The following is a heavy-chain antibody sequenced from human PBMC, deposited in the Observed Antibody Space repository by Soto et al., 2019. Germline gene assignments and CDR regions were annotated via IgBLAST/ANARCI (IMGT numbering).Heavy chain of an antibody. CDR2: INQDGSKK. V-gene: IGHV3-7*01. J-gene: IGHJ4*02. CDR1: GFTFSTYW. CDR3: SRSLDS. Sequence: WGSLRLSCAASGFTFSTYWMDWVRQTPGKGLEWVANINQDGSKKNYVDSVKGRFTTSRDNAKNSLYLQMSSLTAEDSALYYCSRSLDSWGQGTLVTVSS.